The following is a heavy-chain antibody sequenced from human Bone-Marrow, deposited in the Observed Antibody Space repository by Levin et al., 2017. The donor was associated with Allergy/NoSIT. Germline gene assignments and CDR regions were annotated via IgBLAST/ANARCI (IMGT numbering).Heavy chain of an antibody. CDR1: GFTFSASA. CDR2: IRTKTNSYET. D-gene: IGHD1-26*01. CDR3: TMPSPGGTYYS. J-gene: IGHJ4*02. V-gene: IGHV3-73*01. Sequence: PGGSLRLSCEASGFTFSASAMHWVRQASGKGLEWVGRIRTKTNSYETKFAAAVRGRFTISRDDSENMVYLQMNSLKTEDTAVYYCTMPSPGGTYYSWGQGTRVTVSS.